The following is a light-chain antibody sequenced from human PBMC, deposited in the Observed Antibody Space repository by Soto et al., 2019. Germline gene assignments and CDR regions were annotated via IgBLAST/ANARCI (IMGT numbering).Light chain of an antibody. J-gene: IGKJ1*01. V-gene: IGKV3-15*01. CDR2: GAS. CDR3: QQYNNWLRRT. CDR1: QSVDNN. Sequence: EIVMTQSPATLSVSPGERATLSCRASQSVDNNLAWYQQKPGQAPRLLIYGASTRATGVPARFSGSGSGTEFTLTISSLQSEDFAVYYCQQYNNWLRRTFGQGTKVDIK.